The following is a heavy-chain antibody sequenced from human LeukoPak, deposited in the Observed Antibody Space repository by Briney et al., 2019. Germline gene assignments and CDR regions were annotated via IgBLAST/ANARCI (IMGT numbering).Heavy chain of an antibody. CDR2: IYYSGST. Sequence: TLSLTCNVFGGSISNDGYYWSWIRQHPGKGLEWLGYIYYSGSTYYNPSLKSRVTLSVDTSKSQFSLRLSSVTAADTAVYYCARDLTGDQFFDPWGQGTLVTVSS. CDR3: ARDLTGDQFFDP. V-gene: IGHV4-31*03. D-gene: IGHD7-27*01. J-gene: IGHJ5*02. CDR1: GGSISNDGYY.